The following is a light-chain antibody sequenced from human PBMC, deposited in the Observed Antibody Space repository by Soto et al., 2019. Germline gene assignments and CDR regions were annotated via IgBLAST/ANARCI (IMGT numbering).Light chain of an antibody. Sequence: DIQMTQSPSTLSASVVDRVTITCRASQSISSWLAWYQQKPGKAPKLLIYDASSLESGVPSRFSGSGSGTEFTLTISSLQPDDFATYYCQQYNSYSWTFGQGTRLEIK. CDR1: QSISSW. CDR3: QQYNSYSWT. CDR2: DAS. V-gene: IGKV1-5*01. J-gene: IGKJ5*01.